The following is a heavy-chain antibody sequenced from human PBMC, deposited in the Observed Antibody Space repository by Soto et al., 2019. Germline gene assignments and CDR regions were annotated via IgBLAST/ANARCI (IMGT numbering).Heavy chain of an antibody. V-gene: IGHV1-18*01. Sequence: ASVKVSCKASGCTFTSYGISWVRQAPGQGLEWMGWISAYNGNTNYAQKLQGRVTMTTDTSTSTAYMELRSLRSDDTAVYYCARDYDFWSGYYDPIDYWGQGTLVTVSS. CDR3: ARDYDFWSGYYDPIDY. D-gene: IGHD3-3*01. CDR2: ISAYNGNT. CDR1: GCTFTSYG. J-gene: IGHJ4*02.